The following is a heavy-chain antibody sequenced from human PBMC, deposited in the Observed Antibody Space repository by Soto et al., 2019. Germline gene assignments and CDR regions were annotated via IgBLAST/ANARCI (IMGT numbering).Heavy chain of an antibody. D-gene: IGHD1-26*01. J-gene: IGHJ6*02. CDR3: ARVSGSYYYGMDV. Sequence: SETLSHTCAVSGGSISSSTWWSWVRQPPGKGLEWIGEIYHSGSTNYNPSLKSRVTISVDKSKNQFSLKLSSVIAADTAVYYCARVSGSYYYGMDVWGQGTTVT. CDR1: GGSISSSTW. CDR2: IYHSGST. V-gene: IGHV4-4*02.